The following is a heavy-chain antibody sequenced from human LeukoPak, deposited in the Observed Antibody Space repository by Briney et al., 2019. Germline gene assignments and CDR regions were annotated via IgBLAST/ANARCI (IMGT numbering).Heavy chain of an antibody. CDR1: GGSISSYY. D-gene: IGHD3-22*01. CDR2: IYYSGST. CDR3: ARRHYYDSSGYRGHNWFDP. V-gene: IGHV4-59*08. Sequence: SETLSLTCTVSGGSISSYYWSWIRQPPGKGLEWIGYIYYSGSTNYNPSLKSRVTISVDTSKNQFSLKLSSVTAADTAVYYCARRHYYDSSGYRGHNWFDPWGQGTLVTVSS. J-gene: IGHJ5*02.